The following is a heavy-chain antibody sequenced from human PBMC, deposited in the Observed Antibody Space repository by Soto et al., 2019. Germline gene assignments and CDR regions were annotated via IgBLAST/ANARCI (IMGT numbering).Heavy chain of an antibody. CDR3: TTAGSGYAPHFYY. CDR1: GFTFSNAW. J-gene: IGHJ4*02. CDR2: IKSKTDGGTT. D-gene: IGHD5-12*01. V-gene: IGHV3-15*01. Sequence: EVQLVESGGGLVKPGGSLRLSCAASGFTFSNAWMSWVRQAPGKGLEWVGRIKSKTDGGTTDYAAPVKGRFTISRDDSKNTLYLQMNSLKTEDTAVYYCTTAGSGYAPHFYYWGQGTLVTVSS.